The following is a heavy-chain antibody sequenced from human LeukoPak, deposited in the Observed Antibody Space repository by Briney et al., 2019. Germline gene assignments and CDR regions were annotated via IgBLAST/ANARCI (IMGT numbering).Heavy chain of an antibody. J-gene: IGHJ4*02. V-gene: IGHV4-59*08. CDR1: GGSISSYY. D-gene: IGHD3-10*01. CDR2: IYYSGST. Sequence: SETLSLTCTVSGGSISSYYWSWIRQPPGKGPEWIGYIYYSGSTDYNPSLKSRVTISVDTSKNQFSLKLSSVTAADTAVYYCARGLWFGELTLDYWGQGTLVTVSS. CDR3: ARGLWFGELTLDY.